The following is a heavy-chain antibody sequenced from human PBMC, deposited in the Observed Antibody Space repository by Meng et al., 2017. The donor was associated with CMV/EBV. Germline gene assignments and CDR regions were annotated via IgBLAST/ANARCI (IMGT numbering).Heavy chain of an antibody. J-gene: IGHJ6*02. CDR2: IYYSGST. CDR1: GGSISSSSYY. D-gene: IGHD3-3*01. V-gene: IGHV4-39*07. CDR3: ARGGRFLEWLSKYYYGMDV. Sequence: SETLSLTCTVSGGSISSSSYYWGWIRQPPGKGLEWIGSIYYSGSTYYNPSLKSRVTISVDTSKNQFSLKLSSVTAADTAVYYCARGGRFLEWLSKYYYGMDVWGQGTTVTVSS.